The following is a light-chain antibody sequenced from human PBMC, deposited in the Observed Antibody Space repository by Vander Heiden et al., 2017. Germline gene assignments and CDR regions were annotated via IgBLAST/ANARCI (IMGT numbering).Light chain of an antibody. J-gene: IGLJ3*02. CDR3: SAWDDSLIGQV. V-gene: IGLV1-47*01. Sequence: QSVLTQPPSASGTPGQRVTISCSGSSSNIGSNYVYWYQQLPGTAPKLLIYRNNQRPSGVPDRFSGSKSGTSASLAISGLRSEDEAHYYCSAWDDSLIGQVFGGGTELTVL. CDR1: SSNIGSNY. CDR2: RNN.